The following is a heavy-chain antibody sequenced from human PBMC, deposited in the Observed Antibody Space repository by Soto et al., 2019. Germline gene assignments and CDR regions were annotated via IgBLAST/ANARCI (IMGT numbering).Heavy chain of an antibody. CDR2: IYYSGST. CDR3: ASHSSSWYYFDY. Sequence: QVQLQESGPGLVKPSETLSLTCTASGGSISRYYWSWIRQPPGKGLEWIGYIYYSGSTNYNPSLKSRVTISVDTYKNQFSLKLSSVTAADTAVYYSASHSSSWYYFDYWGQGTLVTVSS. D-gene: IGHD6-13*01. V-gene: IGHV4-59*08. J-gene: IGHJ4*02. CDR1: GGSISRYY.